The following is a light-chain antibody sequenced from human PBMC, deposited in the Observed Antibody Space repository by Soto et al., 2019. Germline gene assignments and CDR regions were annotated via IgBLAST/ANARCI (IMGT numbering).Light chain of an antibody. J-gene: IGKJ4*01. CDR2: GAS. Sequence: DIQMTQSPSSLSASVGDRVTITCRASQSINRYLNWYQQKPGTAPKLLISGASSLQSGVPSRFSGSGSATDFTLTISSLKPEDFATYYCQQGSSTLTFGGGTKVDIK. V-gene: IGKV1-39*01. CDR1: QSINRY. CDR3: QQGSSTLT.